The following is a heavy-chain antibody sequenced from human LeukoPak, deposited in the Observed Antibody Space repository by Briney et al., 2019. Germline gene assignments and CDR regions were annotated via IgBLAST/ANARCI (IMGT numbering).Heavy chain of an antibody. D-gene: IGHD4-17*01. J-gene: IGHJ3*02. Sequence: GGSLRLSCAASGFTVSSNYMSWVRQAPGKGLEWVSVIYSGGSTYYADSVKGRFTISRDNSKNTLYLQTNSLRAEDTAVYYCATTRYDAFDIWGQGTMVTVSS. CDR3: ATTRYDAFDI. CDR1: GFTVSSNY. V-gene: IGHV3-66*01. CDR2: IYSGGST.